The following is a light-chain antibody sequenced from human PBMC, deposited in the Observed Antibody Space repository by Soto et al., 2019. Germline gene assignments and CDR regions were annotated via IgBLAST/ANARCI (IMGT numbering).Light chain of an antibody. CDR3: QAWDSSTPYV. CDR1: KLGDKY. Sequence: YELTQPPSVSVSPGQTASITCSGDKLGDKYACWYQQKPGQSPVMVIYQDSKRPSGIPERFSGSNSGNTATLTISGTQAMDEADYYCQAWDSSTPYVFGTGTKLTVL. J-gene: IGLJ1*01. CDR2: QDS. V-gene: IGLV3-1*01.